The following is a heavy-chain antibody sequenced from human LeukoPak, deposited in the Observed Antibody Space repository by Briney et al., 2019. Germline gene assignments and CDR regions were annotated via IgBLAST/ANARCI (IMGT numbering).Heavy chain of an antibody. CDR1: GGSISSYY. CDR3: ARSRAVAGRYYFDY. D-gene: IGHD6-13*01. J-gene: IGHJ4*02. V-gene: IGHV4-59*01. Sequence: SETLSLTCTVSGGSISSYYWSWIRQPPGKGLEWIGYIYYSGSTNYNPSLKSRVTISVDTSKNQLSLKLSSVTAADTAVYYCARSRAVAGRYYFDYWGQGTLVTVSS. CDR2: IYYSGST.